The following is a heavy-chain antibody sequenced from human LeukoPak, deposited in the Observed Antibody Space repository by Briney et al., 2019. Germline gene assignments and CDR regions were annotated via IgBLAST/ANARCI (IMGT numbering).Heavy chain of an antibody. Sequence: GGSLRLSCAASGFTFSSYAMSWVRQAPGKGLEWVSAISGSGGSTYYADSVKGRSTISRDNSKNTLYLQMNSPRAEDTAVYYCAKDRDHYGDYVGYYCYMDVWGKGTTVTVSS. CDR2: ISGSGGST. CDR3: AKDRDHYGDYVGYYCYMDV. CDR1: GFTFSSYA. D-gene: IGHD4-17*01. J-gene: IGHJ6*03. V-gene: IGHV3-23*01.